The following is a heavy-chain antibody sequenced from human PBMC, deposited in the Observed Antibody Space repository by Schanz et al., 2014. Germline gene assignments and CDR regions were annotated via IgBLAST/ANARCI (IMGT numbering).Heavy chain of an antibody. D-gene: IGHD3-10*01. J-gene: IGHJ4*02. CDR2: INGYNGHT. CDR1: GYTFSSYG. CDR3: GRGFSRSYIDF. V-gene: IGHV1-18*01. Sequence: QVQLVQSGAEVKKPGASVKVSCKASGYTFSSYGITWVRQAPGQGLEWMGWINGYNGHTLYAQKFQGRVTMTTDTSTSTSYMELTSLRSDDTAVYYCGRGFSRSYIDFWGQGTLITVSS.